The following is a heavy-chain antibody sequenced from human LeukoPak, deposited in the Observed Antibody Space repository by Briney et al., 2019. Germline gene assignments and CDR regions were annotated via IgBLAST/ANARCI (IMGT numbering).Heavy chain of an antibody. J-gene: IGHJ4*02. V-gene: IGHV3-30*18. CDR3: AKEEGEWELAVFDY. Sequence: GGSLRLSCAASGFTFSSYGMQWVRQAPGKGLEWVAVISHDGTVQHYADSVKGRFTISRDNSDNTLYLQMNSLRAEDTAVYYCAKEEGEWELAVFDYWGQGTLVTVSS. CDR2: ISHDGTVQ. D-gene: IGHD1-26*01. CDR1: GFTFSSYG.